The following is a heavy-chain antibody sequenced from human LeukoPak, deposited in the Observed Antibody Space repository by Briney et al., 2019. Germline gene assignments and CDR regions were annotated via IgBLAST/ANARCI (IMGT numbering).Heavy chain of an antibody. D-gene: IGHD3-16*01. J-gene: IGHJ6*02. CDR2: IHYSGRP. CDR1: GGSICGHY. CDR3: ARFGVDYDMDV. V-gene: IGHV4-59*11. Sequence: SETLPLTCTVSGGSICGHYWTWIRQPPGKGLEWIGQIHYSGRPDYNPSLKSRVTISVDTSKNQLSLKVTSVTGADTAVYYCARFGVDYDMDVWGQGTTVTVSS.